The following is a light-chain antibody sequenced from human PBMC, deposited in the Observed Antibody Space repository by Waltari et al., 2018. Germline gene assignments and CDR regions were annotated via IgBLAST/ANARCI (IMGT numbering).Light chain of an antibody. CDR3: CSYGGPSTIV. CDR1: SSNNL. CDR2: EVS. V-gene: IGLV2-23*02. J-gene: IGLJ2*01. Sequence: QSALTQPASVSGSPGQSITISCTGTSSNNLVSWYQQHPGKAPKLMIYEVSKRPSGVCILFSGSESGNTASLTISGLQTEDEADYYCCSYGGPSTIVIGGGTKLTVL.